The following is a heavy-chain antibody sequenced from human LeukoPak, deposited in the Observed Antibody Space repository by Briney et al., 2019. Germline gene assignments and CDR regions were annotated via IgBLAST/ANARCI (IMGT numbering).Heavy chain of an antibody. CDR3: ARSGGSSDYVWGSYRQDFDY. CDR1: GFTFRNYD. CDR2: ISSSSSYI. D-gene: IGHD3-16*02. J-gene: IGHJ4*02. V-gene: IGHV3-21*01. Sequence: GGSLRLSCAASGFTFRNYDMHWVRQAPGKGLEWVSSISSSSSYIYYADSVKGRFTISRDNAKNSLYLQMNSLRAEDTAVYYCARSGGSSDYVWGSYRQDFDYWGQGTLVTVSS.